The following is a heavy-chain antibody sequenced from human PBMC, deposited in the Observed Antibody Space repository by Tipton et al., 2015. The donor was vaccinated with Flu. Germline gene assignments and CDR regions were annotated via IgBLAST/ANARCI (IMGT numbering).Heavy chain of an antibody. CDR1: GYTFTSYG. V-gene: IGHV1-18*01. D-gene: IGHD2-2*01. CDR2: ISPYSDNR. Sequence: QLVQSGPEVKKPGASVKVSCKASGYTFTSYGISWVRQAPGQGLEWMGWISPYSDNRNHAQRFQGRITMTTDTSTSTAFMELRSLRSDDTAMYYCARDMPQGIVVIPPAKRFDFWGQGTLVTVSS. CDR3: ARDMPQGIVVIPPAKRFDF. J-gene: IGHJ4*02.